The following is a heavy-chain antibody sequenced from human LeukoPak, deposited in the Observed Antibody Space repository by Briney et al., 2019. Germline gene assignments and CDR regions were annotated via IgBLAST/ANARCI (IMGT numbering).Heavy chain of an antibody. Sequence: SETLSLTCTVSGDSISSHYWNWIRQPPGKGLEWIGYIHYSGSTNYNPSLKSRVTISVDTSKNQFSLKLTSVTAADTAVYYCAAQRNNYGKSGHYFYSPHFDYWGQGTLVTVSS. V-gene: IGHV4-59*11. CDR1: GDSISSHY. D-gene: IGHD3-22*01. J-gene: IGHJ4*02. CDR2: IHYSGST. CDR3: AAQRNNYGKSGHYFYSPHFDY.